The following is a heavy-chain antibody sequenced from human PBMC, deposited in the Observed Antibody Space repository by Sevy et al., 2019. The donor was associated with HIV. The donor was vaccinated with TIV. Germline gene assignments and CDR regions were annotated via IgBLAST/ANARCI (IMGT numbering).Heavy chain of an antibody. CDR2: ISYDGSNK. CDR3: ARGFFDISGDTYAGHY. D-gene: IGHD3-22*01. J-gene: IGHJ4*02. CDR1: GFTFSTFT. V-gene: IGHV3-30-3*01. Sequence: GGSLRLSCAASGFTFSTFTMHWVRQAPGKGLEWVAVISYDGSNKYYAYSVKGRFTISRDNSKNTLYLQMNSVRAEDTAVYYCARGFFDISGDTYAGHYWGQGTLVTVSS.